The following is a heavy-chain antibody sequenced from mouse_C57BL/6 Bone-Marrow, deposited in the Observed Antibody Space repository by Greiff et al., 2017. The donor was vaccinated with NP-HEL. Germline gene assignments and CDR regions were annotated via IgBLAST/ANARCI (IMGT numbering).Heavy chain of an antibody. D-gene: IGHD2-10*01. V-gene: IGHV1-42*01. Sequence: VQLQQSGPELVKPGASVKISCKASGYSFTGYYMNWVKQSPEKSLEWIGEINPSTGGTTYNQKFKAKATLTVDKSSSTAYMQLKSLTSEDSAVYYCARTFYGPYYAMDYWGQGTSVTVSS. CDR1: GYSFTGYY. J-gene: IGHJ4*01. CDR3: ARTFYGPYYAMDY. CDR2: INPSTGGT.